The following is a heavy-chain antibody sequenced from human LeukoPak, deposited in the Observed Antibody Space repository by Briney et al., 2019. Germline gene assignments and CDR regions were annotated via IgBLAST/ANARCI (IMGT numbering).Heavy chain of an antibody. J-gene: IGHJ4*02. D-gene: IGHD5-12*01. CDR2: ISGSGGST. CDR3: ARDRYSGYDWVDY. CDR1: GFTFSSYA. Sequence: GGSLKLSCAASGFTFSSYAMSWVRQAPGKGLEWVSVISGSGGSTYSAESVKGRFTISRDNSKNTLYLQMNSLRAEDTAVYYCARDRYSGYDWVDYWGQGTLVTVSS. V-gene: IGHV3-23*01.